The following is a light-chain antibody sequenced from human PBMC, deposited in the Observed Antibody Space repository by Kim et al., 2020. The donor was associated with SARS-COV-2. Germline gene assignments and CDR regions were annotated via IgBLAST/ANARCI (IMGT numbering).Light chain of an antibody. CDR2: DIT. Sequence: QAVVTQEPSLTVSPGGTVTLTSGSSTGAVTSGHFPYWFQHKPGQAPSTLIYDITQRHSWTPARFSGSLLGDKAALTLSGAQPEDEADYYCLLYYSGVRVFGGGTQLTVL. V-gene: IGLV7-46*01. J-gene: IGLJ2*01. CDR1: TGAVTSGHF. CDR3: LLYYSGVRV.